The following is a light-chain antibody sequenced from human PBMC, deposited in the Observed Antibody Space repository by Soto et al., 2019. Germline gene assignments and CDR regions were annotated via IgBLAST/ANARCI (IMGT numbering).Light chain of an antibody. V-gene: IGLV2-23*02. Sequence: QSVLTHPASVSGSPGQSITISCTGTSSDVGSYNLVSWYQQHPGKAPKLMIYEVSKRPSGVSNRFSGSKSGNTASLTISGLQAEDEADYYCCSYAGSSTYYVFGTGTKATVL. CDR1: SSDVGSYNL. J-gene: IGLJ1*01. CDR3: CSYAGSSTYYV. CDR2: EVS.